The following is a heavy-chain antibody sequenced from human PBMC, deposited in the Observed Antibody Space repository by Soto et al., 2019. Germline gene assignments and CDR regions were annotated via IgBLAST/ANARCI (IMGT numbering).Heavy chain of an antibody. D-gene: IGHD2-15*01. Sequence: QVTLKESGPVLVKPTETLTLTCTVSGFSLSNAGMGVSWIRQPPGKALEWLAHIFSNDERRFSPSLKNRLTISKDTFNSQVVFLTTYLDPGDTPTYYCAQTEDGGRSRTPAGWFDAWGQWTPVSFSS. J-gene: IGHJ5*02. CDR1: GFSLSNAGMG. V-gene: IGHV2-26*01. CDR2: IFSNDER. CDR3: AQTEDGGRSRTPAGWFDA.